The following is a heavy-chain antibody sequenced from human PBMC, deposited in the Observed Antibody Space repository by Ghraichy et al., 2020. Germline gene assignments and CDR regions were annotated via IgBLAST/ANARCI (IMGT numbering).Heavy chain of an antibody. CDR3: ARGPGSTSYNYNWFDP. J-gene: IGHJ5*02. V-gene: IGHV4-34*01. CDR2: INHSGST. CDR1: GGSFSGYY. Sequence: SETLSLTCAVYGGSFSGYYWSWIRQPPGKGLEWIGEINHSGSTNYNPSLKSRVTISVDTSKNQFSLKLSSVTAADTAVYYCARGPGSTSYNYNWFDPWGQGTLVTVSS. D-gene: IGHD2-2*01.